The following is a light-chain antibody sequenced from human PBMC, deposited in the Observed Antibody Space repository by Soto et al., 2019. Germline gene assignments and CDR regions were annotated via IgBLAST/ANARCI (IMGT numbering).Light chain of an antibody. CDR2: KTS. V-gene: IGKV1-5*03. CDR3: QHCNDYSWT. J-gene: IGKJ1*01. Sequence: DIHMTQSPSTLSSSVGDRVTITCRASQSISIWLAWYQQKPGKAPNLLIYKTSSLETGIPSRFSGSGSGTEFTLTISSLQPDDFATYYCQHCNDYSWTFGQGTKVEVK. CDR1: QSISIW.